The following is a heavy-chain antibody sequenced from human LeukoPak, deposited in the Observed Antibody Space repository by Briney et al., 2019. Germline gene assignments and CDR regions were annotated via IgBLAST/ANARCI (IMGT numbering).Heavy chain of an antibody. D-gene: IGHD1-26*01. J-gene: IGHJ4*02. Sequence: SETLSLTCTVSGASISRGGYYWSWIRQPPGKGLEWVGYIYQSDESHYNPSLQSRVAISVDTSRNQFSLRLNSVTAADTAVYYCASDIGGRGGFWGQGILVTVSS. V-gene: IGHV4-30-2*01. CDR2: IYQSDES. CDR1: GASISRGGYY. CDR3: ASDIGGRGGF.